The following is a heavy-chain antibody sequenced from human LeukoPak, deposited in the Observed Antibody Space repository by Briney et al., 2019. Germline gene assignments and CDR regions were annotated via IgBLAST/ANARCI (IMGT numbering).Heavy chain of an antibody. J-gene: IGHJ5*02. CDR1: GGTFSSYA. Sequence: SVTASCKASGGTFSSYAISWVRQAPGQGLEWMGRIIPIFGIANYAQKFQGRVTITADKSTSTAYMELSSLRSEDTAVYYCARVAMRYSRYNWFDPWGQGTLVTVSS. CDR2: IIPIFGIA. V-gene: IGHV1-69*04. D-gene: IGHD2-2*01. CDR3: ARVAMRYSRYNWFDP.